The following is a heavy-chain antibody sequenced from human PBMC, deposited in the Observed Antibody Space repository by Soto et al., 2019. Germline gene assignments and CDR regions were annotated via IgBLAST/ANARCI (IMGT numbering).Heavy chain of an antibody. D-gene: IGHD2-2*01. CDR3: ARVVPGAEAWFGP. J-gene: IGHJ5*02. CDR2: IIPVFGTT. CDR1: GGLFSSFA. V-gene: IGHV1-69*01. Sequence: QEQLVQSGPEVKKPGSSVKVSCKDSGGLFSSFAISWVRQAPGQGLEWLGGIIPVFGTTNYAEKFQGRVTITADESTNTAYMELSSLRSDDTAVYYCARVVPGAEAWFGPWGQGTLVTVSS.